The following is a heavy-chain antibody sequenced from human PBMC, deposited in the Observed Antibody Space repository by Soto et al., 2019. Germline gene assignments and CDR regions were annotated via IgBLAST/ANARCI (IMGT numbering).Heavy chain of an antibody. V-gene: IGHV5-51*01. CDR2: VYPGDSQT. CDR3: ARQKGY. J-gene: IGHJ4*02. CDR1: GYTFTDAW. Sequence: ESLKISCKASGYTFTDAWIGWVRQMPGKGLEWMGIVYPGDSQTRYNPSFQGQITISADKSITTAYLQWTSLKASDSAMYYCARQKGYWGQGTLVTVSS.